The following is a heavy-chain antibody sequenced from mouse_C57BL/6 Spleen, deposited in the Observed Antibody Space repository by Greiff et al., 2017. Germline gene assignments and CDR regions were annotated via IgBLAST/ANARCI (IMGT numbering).Heavy chain of an antibody. CDR2: IDPSDSET. Sequence: VQLQQPGAELVRPGSSVTLSCKASGYTFTSYWMHWVKQRPLQGLDWIGNIDPSDSETHYNHKFKDKATLTVDKSSSTAYMQLSSLTSEDSAVYYCAYGSSPYAMDYWGQGTSVTVSS. CDR1: GYTFTSYW. V-gene: IGHV1-52*01. CDR3: AYGSSPYAMDY. J-gene: IGHJ4*01. D-gene: IGHD1-1*01.